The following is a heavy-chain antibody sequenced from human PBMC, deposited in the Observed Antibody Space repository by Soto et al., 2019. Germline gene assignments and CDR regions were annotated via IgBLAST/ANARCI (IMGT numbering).Heavy chain of an antibody. D-gene: IGHD1-26*01. V-gene: IGHV3-30*12. Sequence: GGSLRLSCAASGFTFSSYVMHWVRQAPGKGLEWVAVISYDGSNKYYADSVKGRFTISRDNAKNSLYLQMNSLRAEDTAVYYCARFAVGATFDYWGQGTLVTSPQ. J-gene: IGHJ4*02. CDR2: ISYDGSNK. CDR1: GFTFSSYV. CDR3: ARFAVGATFDY.